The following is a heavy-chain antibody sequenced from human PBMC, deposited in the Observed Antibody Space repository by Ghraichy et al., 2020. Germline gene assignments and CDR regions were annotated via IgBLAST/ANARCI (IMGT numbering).Heavy chain of an antibody. CDR2: ISSSGSTI. CDR1: GFTFSSYE. D-gene: IGHD6-6*01. J-gene: IGHJ6*02. V-gene: IGHV3-48*03. Sequence: GGSLRLSCAASGFTFSSYEMNWVRQAPGKGLEWVSYISSSGSTIYYADSVKGRFTISRDNAKNSLYLQMNSLRAEDTAVYYCARESDEYSSSSYYYYGMDVWGQGTTVTVSS. CDR3: ARESDEYSSSSYYYYGMDV.